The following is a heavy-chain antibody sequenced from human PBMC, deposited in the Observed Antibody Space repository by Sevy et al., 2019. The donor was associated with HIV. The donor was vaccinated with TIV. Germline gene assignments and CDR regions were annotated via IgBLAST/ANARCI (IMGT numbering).Heavy chain of an antibody. Sequence: GGSLRLSCEVSGFTFSNFGMTWVRQSPGKGLEWVTYINQDERHINLLDSVRGRFTISRDNAKNSLYLQMDSLRTEDTSIDYCARDPDWGALDRWGQGTLVTVSS. CDR3: ARDPDWGALDR. CDR1: GFTFSNFG. V-gene: IGHV3-7*01. J-gene: IGHJ5*02. CDR2: INQDERHI. D-gene: IGHD7-27*01.